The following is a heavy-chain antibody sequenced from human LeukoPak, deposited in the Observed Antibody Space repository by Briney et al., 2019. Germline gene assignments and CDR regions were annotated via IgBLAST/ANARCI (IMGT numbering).Heavy chain of an antibody. CDR1: GFNFRSNG. D-gene: IGHD3-22*01. Sequence: GGSLRLSCAASGFNFRSNGMSWVRQAPGKGLEWVSVIYTGGGTDHADSVKGRFTISRDNSKNTLSLQMNSLRADDTAIYYCTRSGYRHPYHFESWGQGTLVIVSS. CDR2: IYTGGGT. J-gene: IGHJ4*02. V-gene: IGHV3-53*01. CDR3: TRSGYRHPYHFES.